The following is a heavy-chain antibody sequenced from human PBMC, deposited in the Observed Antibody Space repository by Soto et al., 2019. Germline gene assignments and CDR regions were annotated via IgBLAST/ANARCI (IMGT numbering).Heavy chain of an antibody. J-gene: IGHJ4*02. Sequence: QVQLVESGGGVVQPGKSLRLSCAGSGFTFSSYGMDWVRQAPGKGLEWVAVISYDGSNKYYSDSVKGRFTISTANSQNALYLHMSGLRPHDPAVYYCAKDRMGAGVRGYFDYWGQGTLVTVSS. CDR2: ISYDGSNK. CDR1: GFTFSSYG. V-gene: IGHV3-30*18. CDR3: AKDRMGAGVRGYFDY. D-gene: IGHD3-10*01.